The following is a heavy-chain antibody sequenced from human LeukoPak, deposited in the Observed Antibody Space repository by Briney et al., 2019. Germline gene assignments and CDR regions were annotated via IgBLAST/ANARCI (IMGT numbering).Heavy chain of an antibody. V-gene: IGHV4-59*08. Sequence: SETLSLTCTVSGGSISSYYWSWIRQPPGKGLEWIGYIYYSGSTNYNPSLKSRVTISVDTSKNQFSLKLSSVTAADTAVYYCARGRNWGSTYFFDYWGQGTLVTVSS. CDR2: IYYSGST. CDR3: ARGRNWGSTYFFDY. CDR1: GGSISSYY. D-gene: IGHD7-27*01. J-gene: IGHJ4*02.